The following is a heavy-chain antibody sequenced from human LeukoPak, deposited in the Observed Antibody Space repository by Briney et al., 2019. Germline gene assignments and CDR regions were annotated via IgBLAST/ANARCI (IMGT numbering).Heavy chain of an antibody. Sequence: SETLSLTCTVSGGSISSSSYYWGWIRQPPGKGLEWIGSIYYSGSTYYNPSLKSRVTISVDTSKNQFSLKLSSVTAADTAVYYCARGQRWGGSYFSFYVWGKGTTVTISS. CDR2: IYYSGST. V-gene: IGHV4-39*07. J-gene: IGHJ6*04. D-gene: IGHD1-26*01. CDR3: ARGQRWGGSYFSFYV. CDR1: GGSISSSSYY.